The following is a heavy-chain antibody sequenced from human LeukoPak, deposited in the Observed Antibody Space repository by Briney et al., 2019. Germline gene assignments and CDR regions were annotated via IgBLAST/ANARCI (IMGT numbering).Heavy chain of an antibody. J-gene: IGHJ3*02. CDR3: ARDKYYYDSSGYYDAFDI. D-gene: IGHD3-22*01. Sequence: ASGNVSCKASGYTFTSYYMHWVRQAPGQGLEWMGIINPSGGSTSYAQKFQGRVTMTRDTSTSTVYMELSSLRSEDTAVYYCARDKYYYDSSGYYDAFDIWGQGTMVTVSS. CDR1: GYTFTSYY. CDR2: INPSGGST. V-gene: IGHV1-46*01.